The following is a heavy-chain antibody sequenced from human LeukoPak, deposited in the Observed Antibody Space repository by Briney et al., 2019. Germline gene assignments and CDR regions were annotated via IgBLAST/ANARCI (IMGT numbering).Heavy chain of an antibody. CDR2: INAGNGNT. CDR3: ARHYSSAWDFDY. CDR1: GYTFRSYG. Sequence: ASVTVSCKASGYTFRSYGIHWVRQAPGQRLEWMGWINAGNGNTKYSQKFQGRVTISRDTPASTGYMELIDLRSEDTAVYYCARHYSSAWDFDYWGQGTLVTVSS. D-gene: IGHD6-19*01. J-gene: IGHJ4*02. V-gene: IGHV1-3*01.